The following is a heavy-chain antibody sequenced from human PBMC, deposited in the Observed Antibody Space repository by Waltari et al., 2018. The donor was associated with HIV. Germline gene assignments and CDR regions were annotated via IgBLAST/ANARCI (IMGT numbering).Heavy chain of an antibody. CDR1: GFTFSIYS. J-gene: IGHJ6*02. V-gene: IGHV3-21*06. CDR2: ISGSSSYI. Sequence: EVQLVESGEGLVKPGGSLRLSCAASGFTFSIYSMNWVRQAPGKGLEWVSSISGSSSYIYYADSVKGRFTISRDNAKNSLYLQMNSLRAEDTAVYYCARRYCSGGSCHTYGMDVWGQGTTVTVSS. CDR3: ARRYCSGGSCHTYGMDV. D-gene: IGHD2-15*01.